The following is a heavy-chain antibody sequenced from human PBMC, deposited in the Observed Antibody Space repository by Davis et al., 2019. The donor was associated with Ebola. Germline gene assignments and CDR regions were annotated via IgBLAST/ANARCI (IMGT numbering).Heavy chain of an antibody. Sequence: GESLKISCAASGFTFADYGMSWVRQAPGKGLEWVSGIIWNGGSRGYADSVKGRFTISRDNAKNSLYLQMNSLRAEDTALYYCAKGRYQLLLSPGMDVWGQGTTVTVSS. J-gene: IGHJ6*02. V-gene: IGHV3-20*04. CDR3: AKGRYQLLLSPGMDV. CDR1: GFTFADYG. D-gene: IGHD2-2*01. CDR2: IIWNGGSR.